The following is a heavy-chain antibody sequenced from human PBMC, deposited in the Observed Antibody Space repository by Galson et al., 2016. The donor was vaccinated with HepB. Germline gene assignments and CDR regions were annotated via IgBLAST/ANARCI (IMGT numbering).Heavy chain of an antibody. CDR3: VRDFVWGEGADAFDI. J-gene: IGHJ3*02. V-gene: IGHV3-74*01. D-gene: IGHD3-16*01. CDR1: GFNFITTW. Sequence: SLRLSCAASGFNFITTWMHWVCQSPGKGLVWVSRINGDGRITNYADSVRGRFTISRDNAKNTVSLQMNSLRAEDTAIYYCVRDFVWGEGADAFDIWGQGTRVTVSS. CDR2: INGDGRIT.